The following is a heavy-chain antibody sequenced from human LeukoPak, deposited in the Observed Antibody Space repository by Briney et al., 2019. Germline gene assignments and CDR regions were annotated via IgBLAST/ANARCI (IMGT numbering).Heavy chain of an antibody. D-gene: IGHD3-9*01. CDR3: ARERYFATGMDV. CDR1: RFTFSSYG. Sequence: GGSLRLSCAASRFTFSSYGMHWVRQAPGKGLEWVAVIWYDGSNKYYADSVKGRFTISRDNSKNTLYLQMNSLRAEDTAVYYCARERYFATGMDVWGQGTTVTVSS. V-gene: IGHV3-33*08. J-gene: IGHJ6*02. CDR2: IWYDGSNK.